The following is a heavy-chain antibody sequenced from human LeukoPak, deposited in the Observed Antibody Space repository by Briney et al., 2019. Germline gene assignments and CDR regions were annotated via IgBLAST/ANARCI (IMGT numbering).Heavy chain of an antibody. CDR2: IYTNGST. CDR3: ASEGADGCLDY. J-gene: IGHJ4*02. D-gene: IGHD1-26*01. V-gene: IGHV4-4*07. Sequence: SETLSLTCTVSGGSISSYYWSWIRQPAGKGLEWIGRIYTNGSTNYNPSLKSRVTMSVGTSKNQFSLKLSSGTAADTAVYYCASEGADGCLDYWGQGTLVTVSS. CDR1: GGSISSYY.